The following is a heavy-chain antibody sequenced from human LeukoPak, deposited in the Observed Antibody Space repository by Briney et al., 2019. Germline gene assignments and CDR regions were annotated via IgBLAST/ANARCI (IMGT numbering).Heavy chain of an antibody. Sequence: GGSLRLSCAASGLTFSSYTMSWVRQAPGKGLEWVSAISGSGGTTRYADSVKGRFTISRDNAKNSLYLQMNSLRAEDTAVYYCARPALVRLNNPVPGYWYFDLWGRGTLVTVSS. J-gene: IGHJ2*01. CDR3: ARPALVRLNNPVPGYWYFDL. CDR1: GLTFSSYT. D-gene: IGHD3-10*02. CDR2: ISGSGGTT. V-gene: IGHV3-23*01.